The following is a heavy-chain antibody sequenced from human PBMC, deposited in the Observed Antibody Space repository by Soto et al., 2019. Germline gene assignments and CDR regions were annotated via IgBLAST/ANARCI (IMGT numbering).Heavy chain of an antibody. Sequence: GGSLRLSCAASGFTFSSYGMHWVRQAPGKGLEWVAVISYDGSNKYYADSVKGRFTISRDNSKNTLYLQMNSLRAEDTAVYYCAKDLGSSGYGPEGYWGQGTLVTVSS. J-gene: IGHJ4*02. D-gene: IGHD3-22*01. CDR1: GFTFSSYG. CDR2: ISYDGSNK. CDR3: AKDLGSSGYGPEGY. V-gene: IGHV3-30*18.